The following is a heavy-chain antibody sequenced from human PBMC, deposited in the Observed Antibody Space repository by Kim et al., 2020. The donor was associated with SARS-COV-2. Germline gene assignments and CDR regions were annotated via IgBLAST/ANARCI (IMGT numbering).Heavy chain of an antibody. CDR3: ARGSYSSSWYVDY. J-gene: IGHJ4*02. Sequence: YTPSLKSRVTLSVDTSKNQFSLKLSSVTAADTAVYYCARGSYSSSWYVDYWGQGTLVTVSS. V-gene: IGHV4-31*02. D-gene: IGHD6-13*01.